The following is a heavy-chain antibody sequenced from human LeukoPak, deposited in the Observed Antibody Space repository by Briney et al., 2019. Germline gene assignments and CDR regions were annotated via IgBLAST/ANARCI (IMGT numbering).Heavy chain of an antibody. V-gene: IGHV3-74*01. J-gene: IGHJ5*02. CDR2: INTDGSGT. Sequence: GGSLRLSCAASGFTFRTYWMHWVRQAPGKGLLWVSRINTDGSGTIYADSVKGRFTISRDNANNTLYLQMNSLRAEDTALYYCARAKPGGDWFDPWGQGTLVTVSS. D-gene: IGHD3-16*01. CDR3: ARAKPGGDWFDP. CDR1: GFTFRTYW.